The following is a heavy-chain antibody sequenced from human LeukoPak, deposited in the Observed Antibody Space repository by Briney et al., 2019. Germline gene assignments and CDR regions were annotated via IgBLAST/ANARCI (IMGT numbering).Heavy chain of an antibody. Sequence: PGGSLRLSCAVPGFTVNNNYMTWVRQTPGKGLEWVSIIYSDGSTYYADSVKGRFTISRHNSKNTLYLQMNSLRAEDTAMYYCARGGVGAFDIWGQGTMVTVSS. CDR1: GFTVNNNY. CDR2: IYSDGST. J-gene: IGHJ3*02. D-gene: IGHD3-10*01. V-gene: IGHV3-53*04. CDR3: ARGGVGAFDI.